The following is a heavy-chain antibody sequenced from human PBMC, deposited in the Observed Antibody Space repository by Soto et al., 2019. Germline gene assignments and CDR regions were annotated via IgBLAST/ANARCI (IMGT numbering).Heavy chain of an antibody. CDR1: GLTFSRAD. CDR3: ATHSWDH. V-gene: IGHV3-23*01. CDR2: ISGSGGDI. Sequence: EVQLSESGGGLVQPGGSLRLSCAASGLTFSRADLSWVRQAPGKGLEWVSAISGSGGDIHYADSVKGRFTVSRDNPKNTRFLQISSLRVEDTAIYYCATHSWDHWGQGTLVTVSS. J-gene: IGHJ4*02.